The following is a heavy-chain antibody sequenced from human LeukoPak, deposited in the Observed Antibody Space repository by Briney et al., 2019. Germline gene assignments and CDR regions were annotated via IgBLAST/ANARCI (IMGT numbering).Heavy chain of an antibody. Sequence: SETLSLTGTVYGASVSSGSYSWHGIRQPPGKGLECIGYMFDRGSTNYNPYLKRRVTISVDSSKNQFSLNMSSVTAADTAVYYCGRFHISTATFDFWGQGTLVTVSP. J-gene: IGHJ4*02. CDR1: GASVSSGSYS. D-gene: IGHD3-9*01. CDR3: GRFHISTATFDF. CDR2: MFDRGST. V-gene: IGHV4-61*01.